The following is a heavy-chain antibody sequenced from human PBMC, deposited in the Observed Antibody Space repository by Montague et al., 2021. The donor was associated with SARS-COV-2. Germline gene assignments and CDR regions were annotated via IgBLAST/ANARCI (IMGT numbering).Heavy chain of an antibody. CDR3: VRLPRHSGSFSVDY. CDR1: GGSTSSSAYY. D-gene: IGHD1-26*01. CDR2: VYYTGST. J-gene: IGHJ4*02. V-gene: IGHV4-39*01. Sequence: SETLSLTCIVSGGSTSSSAYYWGWIRQPPGKGLEWIGSVYYTGSTYYAPSLKSRATMSMDTSKNQFSLILTSVTAADTAVYYCVRLPRHSGSFSVDYWGQGNLVTVSS.